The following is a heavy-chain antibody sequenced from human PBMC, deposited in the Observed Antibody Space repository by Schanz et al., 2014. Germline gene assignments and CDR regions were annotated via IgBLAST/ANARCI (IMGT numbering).Heavy chain of an antibody. V-gene: IGHV3-66*01. CDR2: VHPGGST. CDR3: ARWFLIRGVILDS. CDR1: GFIVRSNY. Sequence: EVQLVESGGGLVQPGGSLRLSCAVSGFIVRSNYMTWVRQAPGKGLEWVSFVHPGGSTYYPDSVKGRFTISRDSSKNTLYLQMNSLRPEDTAIYYCARWFLIRGVILDSWGQGTLVTVSS. J-gene: IGHJ4*02. D-gene: IGHD3-10*01.